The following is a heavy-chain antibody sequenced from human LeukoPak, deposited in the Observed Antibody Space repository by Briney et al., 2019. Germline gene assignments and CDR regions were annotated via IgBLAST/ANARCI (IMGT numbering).Heavy chain of an antibody. V-gene: IGHV4-59*01. Sequence: SETLSLTCTVSGGSISSYYWSWIRQPPGEGLEGIGYIYYSGSTNYNPSLKSRVTISVDTSKNQFSRKLSSVTAADTAVYYCARDQVAATMAAGSWFDPWGQGTLVTVSS. CDR1: GGSISSYY. D-gene: IGHD4/OR15-4a*01. J-gene: IGHJ5*02. CDR3: ARDQVAATMAAGSWFDP. CDR2: IYYSGST.